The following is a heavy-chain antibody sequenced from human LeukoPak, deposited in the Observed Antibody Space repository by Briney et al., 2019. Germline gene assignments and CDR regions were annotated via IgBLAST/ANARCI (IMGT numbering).Heavy chain of an antibody. V-gene: IGHV1-18*01. Sequence: ASVKVSCKASGYTFTSYGISWVRQAPGQGLEWMGWISAYNGSTNYAQKLQGRVTMTTDTSTSTAYMGLRSLRSDDTAVYYCARDDPAAGTRGFDPWGQGTLVTVSS. J-gene: IGHJ5*02. CDR1: GYTFTSYG. CDR3: ARDDPAAGTRGFDP. CDR2: ISAYNGST. D-gene: IGHD6-13*01.